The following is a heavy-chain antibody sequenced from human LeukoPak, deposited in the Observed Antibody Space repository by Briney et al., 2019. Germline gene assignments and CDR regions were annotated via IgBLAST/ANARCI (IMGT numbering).Heavy chain of an antibody. D-gene: IGHD3-10*01. Sequence: ERSLRLSCAASGFTFSSYGMHWVRQAPGKGLEWVAVIWYDGSNKYYADSVKGRFTISRDNSKNTLYLQMNSLRAEDTAVYYCARARRYYGSGVKDAFDIWGQGTMVTVSS. CDR1: GFTFSSYG. J-gene: IGHJ3*02. CDR3: ARARRYYGSGVKDAFDI. CDR2: IWYDGSNK. V-gene: IGHV3-33*01.